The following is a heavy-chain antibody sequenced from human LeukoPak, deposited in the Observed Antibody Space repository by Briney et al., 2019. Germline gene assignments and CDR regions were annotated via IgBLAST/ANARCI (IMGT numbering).Heavy chain of an antibody. J-gene: IGHJ6*03. Sequence: GGSLRLSCATSGFSFFNHGMSWVRQPPGKGLEWVSYISSSSSTIYYADSVKGRFTISRDNAKNSLYLQMNSLRAEDTAVYYCAREGSSSWYGYYYYYMDVWGKGTTVTVSS. CDR3: AREGSSSWYGYYYYYMDV. CDR1: GFSFFNHG. D-gene: IGHD6-13*01. V-gene: IGHV3-48*01. CDR2: ISSSSSTI.